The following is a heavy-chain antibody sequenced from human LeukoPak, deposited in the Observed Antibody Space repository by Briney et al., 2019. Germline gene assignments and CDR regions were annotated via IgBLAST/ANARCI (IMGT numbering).Heavy chain of an antibody. CDR1: GFTFDDYA. Sequence: GGSLRLSCAASGFTFDDYAMHWVRQAPGKGLVWVSRINTDGNSTSYADSVEGRFTISRDNAKNTLYLQMNSLRVEDTAVYYCVRDSSAVNYWGQGTLVTVSS. J-gene: IGHJ4*02. CDR2: INTDGNST. V-gene: IGHV3-74*01. CDR3: VRDSSAVNY. D-gene: IGHD4-23*01.